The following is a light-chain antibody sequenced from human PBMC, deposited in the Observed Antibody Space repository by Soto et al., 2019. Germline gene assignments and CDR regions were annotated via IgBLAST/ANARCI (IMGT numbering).Light chain of an antibody. V-gene: IGKV3-15*01. J-gene: IGKJ3*01. Sequence: EIVMTQSPATLSVSPGERATLSCRASQSVSSNLAWYQQKPGQAPRLLIYGASTRATGIPARFSGSGSGTEFTLTISSLQSEDFAVYYCQQYNNWPFTFGPGTQVEIK. CDR3: QQYNNWPFT. CDR1: QSVSSN. CDR2: GAS.